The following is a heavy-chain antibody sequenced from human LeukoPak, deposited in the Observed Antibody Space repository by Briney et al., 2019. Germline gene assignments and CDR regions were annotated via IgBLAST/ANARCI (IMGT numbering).Heavy chain of an antibody. V-gene: IGHV4-38-2*02. Sequence: SETLSLTCIVSGYSISSDYYWGWIRQPPGKGLEWIGSIYHSGSTYYNPSLKSRVTISLDTSKNQFSLKLSSVTAADTAVYYCARVGIAVSAQLKYWGQGTLVTVSS. CDR1: GYSISSDYY. J-gene: IGHJ4*02. CDR2: IYHSGST. D-gene: IGHD6-19*01. CDR3: ARVGIAVSAQLKY.